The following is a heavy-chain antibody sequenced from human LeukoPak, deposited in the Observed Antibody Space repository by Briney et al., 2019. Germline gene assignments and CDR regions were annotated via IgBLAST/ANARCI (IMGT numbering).Heavy chain of an antibody. Sequence: GSSVKVSCKASGGTFSSYAISWVRQAPGQGPEWMGGIIPIFGTANYAQKFQGRVTITADESTSTAYMELSSLRSEDTAVYYCARSLRASTLTYDAFDIWGQGTMVTVSS. D-gene: IGHD1-14*01. CDR2: IIPIFGTA. V-gene: IGHV1-69*01. CDR1: GGTFSSYA. CDR3: ARSLRASTLTYDAFDI. J-gene: IGHJ3*02.